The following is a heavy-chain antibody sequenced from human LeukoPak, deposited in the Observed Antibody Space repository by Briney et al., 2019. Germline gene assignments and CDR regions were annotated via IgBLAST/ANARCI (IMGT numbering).Heavy chain of an antibody. CDR2: ISSSGSYI. V-gene: IGHV3-21*01. CDR1: TFTFSSYT. Sequence: GGPLRLSCAASTFTFSSYTMNWVPQAPGAGLEWVPSISSSGSYIYYADSLKGRFTVSRDNARKSLYLQMNSLRAEDTAVYYCARASDHDWGSYRWDAFDIWGQGTMVTVSS. CDR3: ARASDHDWGSYRWDAFDI. D-gene: IGHD3-16*02. J-gene: IGHJ3*02.